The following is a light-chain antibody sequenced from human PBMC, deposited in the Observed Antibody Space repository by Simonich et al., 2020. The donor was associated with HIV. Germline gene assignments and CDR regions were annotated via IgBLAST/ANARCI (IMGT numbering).Light chain of an antibody. Sequence: DIVMTQSPDSLAVSLGERATINCKSSQSVFYSSNNNKYLAWYQQKPGQPPKLLIYWASTRQSGVPDRFSGSGSGTDFTLTISSLKAEDVAVYYCQQYYSTPWTFGQGTKVEIK. CDR1: QSVFYSSNNNKY. CDR2: WAS. CDR3: QQYYSTPWT. J-gene: IGKJ1*01. V-gene: IGKV4-1*01.